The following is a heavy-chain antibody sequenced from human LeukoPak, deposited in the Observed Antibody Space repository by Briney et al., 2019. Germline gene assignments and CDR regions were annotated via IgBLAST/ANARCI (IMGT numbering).Heavy chain of an antibody. CDR3: ATYRQVLLPFES. CDR2: IFPSGGEI. Sequence: PGGSLRLSCAASGFTFSTFAMIWVRQPPGKGLEWVSSIFPSGGEIHYADSVRGRFTISRDNSKSILSLQMNSLRAEDTAIYYCATYRQVLLPFESWGRGTLVTVSS. V-gene: IGHV3-23*01. CDR1: GFTFSTFA. D-gene: IGHD5-18*01. J-gene: IGHJ4*02.